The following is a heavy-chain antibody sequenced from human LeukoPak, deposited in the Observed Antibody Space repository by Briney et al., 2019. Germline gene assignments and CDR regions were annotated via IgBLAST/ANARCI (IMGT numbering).Heavy chain of an antibody. CDR3: ARDLVAVAEYYFDY. Sequence: ASVKVSCKASGYTFTSYGISWVRQAPGQGLEWMGWISAYNGNTNYAQKLQGRVTMTTDTSTSTAYMELRSLRSDNTAVYYCARDLVAVAEYYFDYWGQGTLVTVSS. D-gene: IGHD6-19*01. V-gene: IGHV1-18*01. CDR2: ISAYNGNT. J-gene: IGHJ4*02. CDR1: GYTFTSYG.